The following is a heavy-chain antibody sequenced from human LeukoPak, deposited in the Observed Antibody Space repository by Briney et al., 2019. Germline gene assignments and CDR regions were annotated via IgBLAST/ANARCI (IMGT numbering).Heavy chain of an antibody. V-gene: IGHV4-39*01. D-gene: IGHD2/OR15-2a*01. J-gene: IGHJ4*02. CDR1: GGSISISSDY. CDR2: IYYSGTT. Sequence: PSETLSLTCTVSGGSISISSDYWGWIRQPPGKGLEWIGDIYYSGTTNYNPSLKSQVTMSVDTSKNQFSLKLNSATAADTAVYYCARRLSTRSYYLVDWGQGTLVTVSS. CDR3: ARRLSTRSYYLVD.